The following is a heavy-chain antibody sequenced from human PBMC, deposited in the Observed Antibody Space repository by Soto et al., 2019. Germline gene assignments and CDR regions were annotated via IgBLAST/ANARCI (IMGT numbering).Heavy chain of an antibody. CDR2: IHRAGVT. V-gene: IGHV4-4*02. D-gene: IGHD1-26*01. Sequence: QVHLQESGPGLVKPSETLSLTCAISGGSTSSSDWWTWVRQPPGEGLEWIGEIHRAGVTNYNSSLKSRLTISLDHSRNQSSLSLTSVTAADAAVYFCAGRPEIHPRWGQGILVPVSS. CDR1: GGSTSSSDW. CDR3: AGRPEIHPR. J-gene: IGHJ4*02.